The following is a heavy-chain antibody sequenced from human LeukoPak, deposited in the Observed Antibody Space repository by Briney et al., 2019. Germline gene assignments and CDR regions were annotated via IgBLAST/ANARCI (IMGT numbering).Heavy chain of an antibody. V-gene: IGHV4-31*03. CDR3: ARGTSGTTPFFDY. J-gene: IGHJ4*02. CDR2: IYYSGST. D-gene: IGHD1-1*01. CDR1: GGSISSGGYY. Sequence: SETLSLTCTVSGGSISSGGYYWSWIRQHPGKGLEWIGYIYYSGSTYYNPSLKSRVTVSVDTSKNQFSLKLSSVTAADTAVYYCARGTSGTTPFFDYWAREPWSPPPQ.